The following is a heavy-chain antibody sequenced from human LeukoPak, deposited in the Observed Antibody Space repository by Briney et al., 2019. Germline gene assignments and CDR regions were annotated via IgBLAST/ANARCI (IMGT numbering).Heavy chain of an antibody. CDR1: GFTFSRYG. J-gene: IGHJ4*02. D-gene: IGHD3-10*01. CDR2: IWHDASNA. V-gene: IGHV3-30*02. Sequence: GGSLRLSCAASGFTFSRYGMHWVRQAPGKGLEWVAFIWHDASNAYYADPVKGRYTISRDNSKNTLYLQMNSLRTEDTAVYYCAKIRGEIDYWGQGILVPVSS. CDR3: AKIRGEIDY.